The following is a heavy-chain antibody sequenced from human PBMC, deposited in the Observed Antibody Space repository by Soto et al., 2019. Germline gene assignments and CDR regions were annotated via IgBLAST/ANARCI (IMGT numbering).Heavy chain of an antibody. V-gene: IGHV3-23*01. Sequence: GGSLRLSCAASGFTFSSYAMSWVRQAPGKGLEWVSAISGSGGSTYYADSVKGRFTISRDNSKNTLYLQMNSLRAEDTAVYYCAKDLALMIAPLGAFEISGQGTMVTVSS. CDR2: ISGSGGST. J-gene: IGHJ3*02. CDR3: AKDLALMIAPLGAFEI. D-gene: IGHD3-22*01. CDR1: GFTFSSYA.